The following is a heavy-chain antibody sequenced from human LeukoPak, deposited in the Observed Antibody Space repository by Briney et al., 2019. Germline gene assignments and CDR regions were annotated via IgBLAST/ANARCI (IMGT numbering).Heavy chain of an antibody. D-gene: IGHD1-14*01. CDR2: ISAYNGHT. CDR3: ASGPFLTFDHTPEGYYHYYMDV. Sequence: ASVKVSCKASGYTFTSYGISWVRQAPGQGLEWMGWISAYNGHTNYAQKLQGRVTMTTDTSTSTAYMELKSLRSDDTAVYYCASGPFLTFDHTPEGYYHYYMDVWGPGTTVTTSS. J-gene: IGHJ6*03. CDR1: GYTFTSYG. V-gene: IGHV1-18*01.